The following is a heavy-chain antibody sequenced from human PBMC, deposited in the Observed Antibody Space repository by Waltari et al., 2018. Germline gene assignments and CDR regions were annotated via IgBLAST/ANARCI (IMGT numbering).Heavy chain of an antibody. CDR3: ARRSGFGAAFDI. J-gene: IGHJ3*02. CDR1: GYSISSGYY. Sequence: QVQLQESGPGLVKPSETLSLTCAVAGYSISSGYYWGWPRQPPGKGLGWIGSIYQSGSTYYNPSLKSRVTISVDTSKNQFSLKMSSVTAADTAVYYCARRSGFGAAFDIWGQGTMVTVSS. V-gene: IGHV4-38-2*01. CDR2: IYQSGST. D-gene: IGHD3-10*01.